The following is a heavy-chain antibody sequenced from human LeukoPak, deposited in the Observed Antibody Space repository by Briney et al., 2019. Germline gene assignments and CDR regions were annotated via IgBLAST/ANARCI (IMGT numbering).Heavy chain of an antibody. D-gene: IGHD2-8*01. Sequence: GGSLRLSCAASGFILNDYGMHWVRQAPGKGLEWVADIWFDKNQHFADSVKGRFAISRDNSKNTVYLQINSLRAEDAAVYYCARDRHCVNGVCHSPPGMDVWGQGTTVTVSS. CDR3: ARDRHCVNGVCHSPPGMDV. J-gene: IGHJ6*02. CDR1: GFILNDYG. V-gene: IGHV3-33*01. CDR2: IWFDKNQ.